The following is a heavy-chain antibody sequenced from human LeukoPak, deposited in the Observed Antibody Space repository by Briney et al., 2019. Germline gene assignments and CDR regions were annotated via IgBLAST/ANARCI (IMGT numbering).Heavy chain of an antibody. D-gene: IGHD3-3*01. CDR2: INPNSGGT. CDR3: ARGPEYTIFGVVIMDCYYGMDV. V-gene: IGHV1-2*06. Sequence: ASVKVSCKASGYTFTGYYMHWVRQAPGQGLEWMGRINPNSGGTNSAQMFQGRITMTRDTSISTAYMELSRLRSDDTAVYFCARGPEYTIFGVVIMDCYYGMDVWGQGTTVTVSS. J-gene: IGHJ6*02. CDR1: GYTFTGYY.